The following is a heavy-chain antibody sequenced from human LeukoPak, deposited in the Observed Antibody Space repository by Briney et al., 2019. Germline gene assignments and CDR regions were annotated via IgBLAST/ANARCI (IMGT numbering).Heavy chain of an antibody. CDR2: ISSGAGDT. CDR1: GFTFSAYS. V-gene: IGHV3-48*02. J-gene: IGHJ4*02. CDR3: ARSRSGNYFDY. D-gene: IGHD1-26*01. Sequence: GGSLRLSCAGTGFTFSAYSLNWVRQAPGKGLEWVSYISSGAGDTYYADSVKGRFTISRDNAQNSLYLQMNGLRDEDTAVYHCARSRSGNYFDYWGQGTLVSVSS.